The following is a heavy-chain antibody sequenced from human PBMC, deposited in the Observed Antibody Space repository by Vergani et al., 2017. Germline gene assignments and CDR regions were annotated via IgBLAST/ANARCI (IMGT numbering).Heavy chain of an antibody. V-gene: IGHV4-59*01. Sequence: QVHLQEAGPGLVKPAETLSLTCTVSGDSMNNYYWNWIRQTPGKGLEWIGYIYLGRTTTYNPSLESRVSLSADTSKNPVPLQLTPVTAADKAVYYCARGPSVGQGHYIYYYSSFMDVWGKGTTVTVSS. CDR2: IYLGRTT. J-gene: IGHJ6*03. D-gene: IGHD3-22*01. CDR3: ARGPSVGQGHYIYYYSSFMDV. CDR1: GDSMNNYY.